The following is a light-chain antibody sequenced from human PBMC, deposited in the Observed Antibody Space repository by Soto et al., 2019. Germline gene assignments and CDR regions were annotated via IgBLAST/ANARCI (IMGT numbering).Light chain of an antibody. V-gene: IGKV3-15*01. Sequence: EIVMTQSPATLSVSPGERATLSCRASQSVSSNLAWYHQKPGQAPSRLIYGASTRATGIPARFSGSGAGTEFALPIRSLQSEDFAVYSCQQYNNWPPPWTFGQGTKV. CDR1: QSVSSN. J-gene: IGKJ1*01. CDR3: QQYNNWPPPWT. CDR2: GAS.